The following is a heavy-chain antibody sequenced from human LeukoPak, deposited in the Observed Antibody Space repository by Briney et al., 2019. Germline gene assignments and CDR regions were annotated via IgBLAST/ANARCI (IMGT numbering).Heavy chain of an antibody. Sequence: GGSLRLSCAASGFTFGSYAMHWVRQAPGKGLEWVAVISYDGSNKYYADSVKGRFTISRDNSKNTLYLQMNSLRAEDTAVYYCARRSIAVAGPFDYWGQGTLVTVSS. D-gene: IGHD6-19*01. CDR3: ARRSIAVAGPFDY. V-gene: IGHV3-30*04. J-gene: IGHJ4*02. CDR2: ISYDGSNK. CDR1: GFTFGSYA.